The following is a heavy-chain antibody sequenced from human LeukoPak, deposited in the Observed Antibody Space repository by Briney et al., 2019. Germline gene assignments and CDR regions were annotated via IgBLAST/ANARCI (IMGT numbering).Heavy chain of an antibody. Sequence: GGSLRLSCAASGFTFSSYSMNWVRQAPGKGLEWVSSISSSSSYIYYADSVKGRFTISRDNAKNSLYLQMNSLRAEDTAVYYCAKDDGEDTAMVYFDYWGQGTLVTVSS. J-gene: IGHJ4*02. CDR3: AKDDGEDTAMVYFDY. CDR2: ISSSSSYI. D-gene: IGHD5-18*01. V-gene: IGHV3-21*04. CDR1: GFTFSSYS.